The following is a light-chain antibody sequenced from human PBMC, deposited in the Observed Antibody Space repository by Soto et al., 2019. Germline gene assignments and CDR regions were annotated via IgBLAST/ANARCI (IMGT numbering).Light chain of an antibody. Sequence: EIVMTQSPATLSVSPGERATLSCRASQSVSSKLAWYQQKPGQAPRLLIYGASTRAAGIPARFSGSGSWTEFTLTISTLQSEDFAVYYCQQYNDWWETFGRGTKVEIK. J-gene: IGKJ1*01. CDR1: QSVSSK. CDR2: GAS. V-gene: IGKV3-15*01. CDR3: QQYNDWWET.